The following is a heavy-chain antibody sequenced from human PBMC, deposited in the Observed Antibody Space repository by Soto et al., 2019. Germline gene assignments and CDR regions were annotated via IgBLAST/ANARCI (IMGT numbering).Heavy chain of an antibody. V-gene: IGHV1-8*01. CDR1: GYSFTNND. CDR2: MNPGSGDT. J-gene: IGHJ5*02. CDR3: ARMENVDSLDLYAPSSRRTLDP. D-gene: IGHD1-1*01. Sequence: GASVKVSCKASGYSFTNNDVSWVRQATGQGLEWMGWMNPGSGDTGYAQKFQGRVTMTRDISIATAYMELSSLRSDDTAIYYCARMENVDSLDLYAPSSRRTLDP.